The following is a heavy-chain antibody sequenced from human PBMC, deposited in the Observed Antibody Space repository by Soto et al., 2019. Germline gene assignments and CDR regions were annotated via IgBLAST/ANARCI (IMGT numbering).Heavy chain of an antibody. V-gene: IGHV6-1*01. Sequence: PLHTLSLTCAISGDSVSSNSAAWNWIRQSPSRGLEWLGRRYYRSRWYNDYAVSVRSRITVSPDTSNIQCSLHLNSVTPEDTAVYFCPGTRAHQRYYMDVWDEGSTVTVSS. CDR1: GDSVSSNSAA. D-gene: IGHD1-1*01. CDR2: RYYRSRWYN. J-gene: IGHJ6*03. CDR3: PGTRAHQRYYMDV.